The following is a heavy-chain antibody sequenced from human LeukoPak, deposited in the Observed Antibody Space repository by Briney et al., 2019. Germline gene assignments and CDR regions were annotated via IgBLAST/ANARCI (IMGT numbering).Heavy chain of an antibody. CDR1: GGTFSSYT. D-gene: IGHD3-10*01. V-gene: IGHV1-69*04. Sequence: SVKVSCKASGGTFSSYTISWVRQAPGQGLEWMGRIIPILGIANYAQKFQGRVTITADKFTSTAHMELSSLRSEDTAVYYCARDRGITMVRGVKSNSFDYWGQGTLVTVSS. CDR3: ARDRGITMVRGVKSNSFDY. CDR2: IIPILGIA. J-gene: IGHJ4*02.